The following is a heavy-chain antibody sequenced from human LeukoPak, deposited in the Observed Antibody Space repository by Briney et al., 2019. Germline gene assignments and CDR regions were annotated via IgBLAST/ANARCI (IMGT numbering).Heavy chain of an antibody. J-gene: IGHJ4*02. V-gene: IGHV3-43*02. CDR2: ISGYGGST. CDR1: GFTFDDYA. CDR3: AKDYYDSSGYMVHFDY. D-gene: IGHD3-22*01. Sequence: PGGSLRLSCAASGFTFDDYAMHWVRQAPGKGLEWVSLISGYGGSTYYADSVKGRFTTSRDNSQNSLYLQMNSLRTEDTALYYCAKDYYDSSGYMVHFDYWGQGTLVTVSS.